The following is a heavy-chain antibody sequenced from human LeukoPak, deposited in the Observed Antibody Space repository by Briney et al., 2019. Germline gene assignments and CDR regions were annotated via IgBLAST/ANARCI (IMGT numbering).Heavy chain of an antibody. V-gene: IGHV1-58*01. Sequence: GTSVKVSCKASGFTFTSSAVQWVRQARGQRLEWIGWIVVGSGNTNYAQKFQERVTITRDMSTSTAYMELSSLRSEDTAVYYCARGMTTVYYYYYYGMDVWGQGTTVTVSS. D-gene: IGHD4-11*01. CDR2: IVVGSGNT. CDR1: GFTFTSSA. CDR3: ARGMTTVYYYYYYGMDV. J-gene: IGHJ6*02.